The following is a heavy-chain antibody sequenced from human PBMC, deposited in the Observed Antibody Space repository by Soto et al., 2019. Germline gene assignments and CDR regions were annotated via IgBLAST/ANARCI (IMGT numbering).Heavy chain of an antibody. V-gene: IGHV3-48*02. CDR2: ISSSSSTI. CDR3: AREADYVNWFDA. CDR1: GFTFSSYS. Sequence: EVQLVESGGGLVQPGGSLRLSCAASGFTFSSYSMNWVRQAPGKGLEGVSYISSSSSTIYYADSVKGRFTISRDNAKNLLYLQMNSLRDEDTSVYYCAREADYVNWFDAWGQGTLVTVSS. D-gene: IGHD4-17*01. J-gene: IGHJ5*02.